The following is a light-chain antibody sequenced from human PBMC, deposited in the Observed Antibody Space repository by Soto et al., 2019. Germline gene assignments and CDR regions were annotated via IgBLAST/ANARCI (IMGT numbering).Light chain of an antibody. CDR1: SSNIGSNY. CDR2: SNN. J-gene: IGLJ3*02. V-gene: IGLV1-47*02. CDR3: AAWDDSLRVV. Sequence: QSVLTQPPSASGTPGQRVTISCSGSSSNIGSNYVYWYQQLPGTAPKLLIYSNNQRPSGVPDRFSGSKSGTSASLAISGLRSEDEADYYCAAWDDSLRVVFGGGTQLTVL.